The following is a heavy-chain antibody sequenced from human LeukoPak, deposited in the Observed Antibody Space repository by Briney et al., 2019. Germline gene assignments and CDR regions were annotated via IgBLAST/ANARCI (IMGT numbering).Heavy chain of an antibody. Sequence: SETLSLTCTVSGGSISDYYWSWIRQPPGKGLEWIGYIYYSGSTTYNPSLKSRVAMSVDTSKNQFSLKLSSVTAADTAVYYCARGDFCSSTSCYLRPMDVWGKGTTVTVSS. CDR1: GGSISDYY. CDR3: ARGDFCSSTSCYLRPMDV. V-gene: IGHV4-59*01. CDR2: IYYSGST. D-gene: IGHD2-2*01. J-gene: IGHJ6*03.